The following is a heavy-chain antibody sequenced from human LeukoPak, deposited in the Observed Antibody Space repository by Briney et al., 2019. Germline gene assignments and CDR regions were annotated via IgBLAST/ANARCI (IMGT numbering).Heavy chain of an antibody. CDR1: GGTFSSYT. CDR3: ARKADSSGFTP. Sequence: ASVKVSCKASGGTFSSYTISWVRQAPGQGLEWMERIIPILGIANYAQKFQGRVTITADKSTSTAYMELSSLRSEDTAVYYCARKADSSGFTPWGQGTLVTVSS. J-gene: IGHJ5*02. V-gene: IGHV1-69*02. CDR2: IIPILGIA. D-gene: IGHD3-22*01.